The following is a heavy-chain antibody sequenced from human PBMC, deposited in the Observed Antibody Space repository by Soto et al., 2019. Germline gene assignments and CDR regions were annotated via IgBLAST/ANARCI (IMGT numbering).Heavy chain of an antibody. V-gene: IGHV1-69*13. CDR2: IIPIFGTA. D-gene: IGHD6-19*01. J-gene: IGHJ5*02. Sequence: SVKVSCKASGGTFSSYAISWVRQAPGQGLEWMGGIIPIFGTANYAQKFQGRVTITADESTSTAYMELSSLRSEDTAVYYCARYKLAVAGPYNWFDLWGQGXLVTVYS. CDR1: GGTFSSYA. CDR3: ARYKLAVAGPYNWFDL.